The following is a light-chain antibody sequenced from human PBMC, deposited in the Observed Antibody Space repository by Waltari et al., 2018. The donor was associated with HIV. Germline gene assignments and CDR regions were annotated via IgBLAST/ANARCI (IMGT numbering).Light chain of an antibody. CDR1: QSVGTS. CDR3: QQYSDWPPGFT. V-gene: IGKV3-15*01. J-gene: IGKJ2*01. CDR2: AAS. Sequence: ETVMTQSPATLSVSTGERAILSCRASQSVGTSVSWYQQRPGQAPRLLISAASTRATGVPARFSGSGSGTEFTLTISSLQSEDFVVYYCQQYSDWPPGFTFGQGTKLDIK.